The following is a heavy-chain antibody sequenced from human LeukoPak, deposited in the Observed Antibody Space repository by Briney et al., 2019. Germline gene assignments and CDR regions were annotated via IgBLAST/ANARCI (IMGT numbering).Heavy chain of an antibody. D-gene: IGHD3-9*01. V-gene: IGHV4-28*05. CDR1: GSSISSNNW. CDR2: IYYSGSI. CDR3: ARKFPSIFYMDV. J-gene: IGHJ6*03. Sequence: PSETLSLTCAVSGSSISSNNWWGWIRQPPGKALEWIAYIYYSGSIYYNPSLKSRVTMSVDTSKNQFSLKLSSVTAVDTAVYYCARKFPSIFYMDVWGKGTTVTVSS.